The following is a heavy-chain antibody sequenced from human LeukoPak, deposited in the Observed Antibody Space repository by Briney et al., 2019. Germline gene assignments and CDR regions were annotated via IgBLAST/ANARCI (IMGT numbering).Heavy chain of an antibody. CDR2: ISYDGSNK. D-gene: IGHD3-9*01. CDR3: ATAYDILTGQFDY. Sequence: GRSLRLSCAASGFTFSSYGMHWVRQAPGKGLEWVAVISYDGSNKYYADSVKGRFTISRDNSKNTLYLQMNSLRAEDTVLYYRATAYDILTGQFDYWGQGTLVTVSS. V-gene: IGHV3-30*03. CDR1: GFTFSSYG. J-gene: IGHJ4*02.